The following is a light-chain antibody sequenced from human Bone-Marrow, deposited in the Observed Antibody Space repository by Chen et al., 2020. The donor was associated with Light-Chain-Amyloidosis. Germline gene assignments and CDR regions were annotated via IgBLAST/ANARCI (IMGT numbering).Light chain of an antibody. J-gene: IGKJ3*01. CDR3: MQGTHWPPFT. Sequence: DVVMTQSPLSLPVTLGQPASISCRSSQSLVHSNGNTYLNWFQQRPGPSPRRLIYQVSNRDSGVPDRFSGSGSGTDVTLKISKGEAEDVGVYYCMQGTHWPPFTVGPGTKVDIK. CDR2: QVS. V-gene: IGKV2-30*02. CDR1: QSLVHSNGNTY.